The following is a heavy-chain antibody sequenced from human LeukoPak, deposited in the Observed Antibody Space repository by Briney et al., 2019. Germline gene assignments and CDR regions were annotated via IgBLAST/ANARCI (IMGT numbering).Heavy chain of an antibody. CDR3: AKDRIPLLMGTGFDY. CDR2: ISYDGSNK. V-gene: IGHV3-30*18. J-gene: IGHJ4*02. CDR1: GFTLCSYG. D-gene: IGHD3-10*01. Sequence: WGSLRLSCAASGFTLCSYGMHGLPQATGRGREGGAVISYDGSNKYYADSVKGRFTISRDNSKNTLYLQMNSLRAEDTAVYYCAKDRIPLLMGTGFDYWGQGTLVTVSS.